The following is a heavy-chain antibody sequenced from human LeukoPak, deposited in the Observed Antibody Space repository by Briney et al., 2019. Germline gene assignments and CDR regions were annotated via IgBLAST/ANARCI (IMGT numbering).Heavy chain of an antibody. CDR1: GFTFSSYG. CDR3: AKERDTAMVTIDY. D-gene: IGHD5-18*01. Sequence: GGPLRLSCAASGFTFSSYGMHWVRQAPGKGLEWVAFIRYDGSNKYYADSVKGRFTISRDNSKNTLYLQMNSLRAEDTAVYYCAKERDTAMVTIDYWGQGTLVTVSS. CDR2: IRYDGSNK. J-gene: IGHJ4*02. V-gene: IGHV3-30*02.